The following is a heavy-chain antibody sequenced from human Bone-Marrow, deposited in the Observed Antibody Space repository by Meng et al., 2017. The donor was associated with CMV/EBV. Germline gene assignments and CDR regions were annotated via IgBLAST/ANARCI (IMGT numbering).Heavy chain of an antibody. CDR3: ARGIPAAIPGSFWFDP. J-gene: IGHJ5*02. CDR1: GFTFSNYG. Sequence: GGSLRLSCTASGFTFSNYGMHWVRQAPGKGLEYVTDISHNAGSTYNADSVKGRFTISRDNSKNTLYLQMGSLRAEDMAVYYGARGIPAAIPGSFWFDPCGQGTLVTVSS. D-gene: IGHD2-2*02. V-gene: IGHV3-64*02. CDR2: ISHNAGST.